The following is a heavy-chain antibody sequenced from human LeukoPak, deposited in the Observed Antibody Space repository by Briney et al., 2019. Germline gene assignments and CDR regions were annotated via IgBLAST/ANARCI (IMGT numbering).Heavy chain of an antibody. Sequence: SGPTLVNPTQTLTLTCTFSGFSLSTSGVGVGWIRQPPGKALEWLAPIDWDDDKRYRPSLKSRLTITKDTSKNQVVLTMTNMDTVDTATYYCAHLWPDPLRHNWFDPWGQGTLVTVPS. J-gene: IGHJ5*02. D-gene: IGHD3-10*01. CDR2: IDWDDDK. CDR3: AHLWPDPLRHNWFDP. CDR1: GFSLSTSGVG. V-gene: IGHV2-5*02.